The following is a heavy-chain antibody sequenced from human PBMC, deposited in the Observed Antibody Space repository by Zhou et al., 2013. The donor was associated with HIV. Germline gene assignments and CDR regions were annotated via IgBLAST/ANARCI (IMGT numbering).Heavy chain of an antibody. Sequence: EVQLEQSGSEVKKPGESLKISCKASGYTFKNHWIGWVRQIPGEGLEWVGVIFPGDSDTRYSPSFKGQVTLSADESTATASLQWSRLKASDTAKYFXARGGEKGATNFDWYFDLWGRAPWSLSPQ. D-gene: IGHD1-26*01. CDR2: IFPGDSDT. CDR1: GYTFKNHW. V-gene: IGHV5-51*01. CDR3: ARGGEKGATNFDWYFDL. J-gene: IGHJ2*01.